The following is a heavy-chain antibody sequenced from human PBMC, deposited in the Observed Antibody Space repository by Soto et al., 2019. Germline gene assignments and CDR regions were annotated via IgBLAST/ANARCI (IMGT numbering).Heavy chain of an antibody. CDR1: GFTFSSYG. V-gene: IGHV3-33*01. CDR3: ARDPSSLFDYDFWSGPNWFDP. J-gene: IGHJ5*02. CDR2: IWYDGSNK. Sequence: GGSLRLSCAASGFTFSSYGMHWVRQAPGKGLEWVAVIWYDGSNKYYADSVKGRFTISRDNSKNTLYLQMNSLRAEDTAVYYCARDPSSLFDYDFWSGPNWFDPWGQGTLVTVSS. D-gene: IGHD3-3*01.